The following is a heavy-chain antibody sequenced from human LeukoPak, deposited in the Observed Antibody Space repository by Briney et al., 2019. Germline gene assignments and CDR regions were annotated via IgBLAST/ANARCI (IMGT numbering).Heavy chain of an antibody. D-gene: IGHD1-1*01. CDR1: GGSISSYY. CDR3: ARHGPEGTTWNYYGMDV. Sequence: PSETLSLTFTVSGGSISSYYWSWLRQPPGKGLEWIGYIYYSGSTNYNPSLKSRVTISVDTSKNQISLKLSSVTAADTAVYYCARHGPEGTTWNYYGMDVWGQGTTVTVSS. J-gene: IGHJ6*02. V-gene: IGHV4-59*08. CDR2: IYYSGST.